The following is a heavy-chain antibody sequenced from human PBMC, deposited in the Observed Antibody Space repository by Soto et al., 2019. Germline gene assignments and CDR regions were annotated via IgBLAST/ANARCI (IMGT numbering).Heavy chain of an antibody. CDR2: IVTSSAYT. V-gene: IGHV3-11*06. D-gene: IGHD6-13*01. CDR1: GFTFSDYY. CDR3: ARLRASGWYMGGYLDS. Sequence: QVQLVESGGGLVKPGGSLRLSCVVSGFTFSDYYMSWLRQAPGKGLEWVSYIVTSSAYTKYADSVKGQFSISRDNAKNSLYLEMNSLRVEDTAVYYCARLRASGWYMGGYLDSWGQGTLVTVSS. J-gene: IGHJ4*02.